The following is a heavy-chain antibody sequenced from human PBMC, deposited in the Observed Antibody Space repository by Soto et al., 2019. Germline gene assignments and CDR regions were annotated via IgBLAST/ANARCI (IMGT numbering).Heavy chain of an antibody. D-gene: IGHD3-10*01. CDR1: GYTFTGYY. CDR2: INPNSGGT. Sequence: ASVKVSCKASGYTFTGYYMHWVRQAPGQGLEWMGWINPNSGGTNYAQKFQGWVTMTRDTSISTAYMELSRLRSDDTAVYYCARDGYYGSGSYYQFDIWGQGTMVTVSS. CDR3: ARDGYYGSGSYYQFDI. J-gene: IGHJ3*02. V-gene: IGHV1-2*04.